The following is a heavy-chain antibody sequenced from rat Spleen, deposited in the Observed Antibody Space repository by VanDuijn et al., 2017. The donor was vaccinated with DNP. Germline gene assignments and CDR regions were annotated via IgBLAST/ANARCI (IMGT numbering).Heavy chain of an antibody. CDR3: AIIDYYSSSTFDY. D-gene: IGHD1-2*01. J-gene: IGHJ2*01. V-gene: IGHV5-25*01. CDR1: GFTFSNYG. CDR2: IINTGGST. Sequence: EVQLVESGGGLVQPGRSMKLSCAASGFTFSNYGMAWVRQAPKKGLEWVASIINTGGSTYYPDSVKGRFTISRDNAKSTLYLQMVSLRSEDTATYYCAIIDYYSSSTFDYWGQGVMVTVSS.